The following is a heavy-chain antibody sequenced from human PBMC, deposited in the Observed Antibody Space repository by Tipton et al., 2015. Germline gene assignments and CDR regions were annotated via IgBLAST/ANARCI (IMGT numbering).Heavy chain of an antibody. J-gene: IGHJ2*01. V-gene: IGHV4-61*02. Sequence: TLSLTCTVSGGPMNDGSYSWSWIRQPAGKGLEWIGRISLRGSTTYIPSLKSRVTISLDTSKNQLFLKLGSVIAPDTAVYFCARDSWVMGLPVSYYWYFDIWGRGTLVTVSS. CDR1: GGPMNDGSYS. CDR3: ARDSWVMGLPVSYYWYFDI. CDR2: ISLRGST. D-gene: IGHD3-16*01.